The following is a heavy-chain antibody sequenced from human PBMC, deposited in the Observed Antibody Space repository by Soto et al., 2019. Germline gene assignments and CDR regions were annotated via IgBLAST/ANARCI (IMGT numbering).Heavy chain of an antibody. D-gene: IGHD1-26*01. CDR1: GGGVVKNTAG. J-gene: IGHJ4*01. CDR3: ARGEQYSGRIFDY. CDR2: TYYRSKWYY. V-gene: IGHV6-1*01. Sequence: QCLTDTGTITGGGVVKNTAGWIWVRQSPSRGLDWLGRTYYRSKWYYEYAVSVRGRITINPDTSKNQYSLQLNSVTPEDTAVYFCARGEQYSGRIFDYWGQGTLVPGSS.